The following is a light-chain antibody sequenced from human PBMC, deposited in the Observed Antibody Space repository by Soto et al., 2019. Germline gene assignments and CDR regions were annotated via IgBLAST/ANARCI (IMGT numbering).Light chain of an antibody. CDR3: QQFNNWPLT. J-gene: IGKJ4*01. V-gene: IGKV3-15*01. Sequence: EIVLTQSPGTLSLSPGERATLSCRASQSVSSSSLAWYQQKPGQAPRLLIYGASTRATGIPARFSGSGSGTEFTLTISSLQSEDFVVYYCQQFNNWPLTFGGGTKVDIK. CDR2: GAS. CDR1: QSVSSSS.